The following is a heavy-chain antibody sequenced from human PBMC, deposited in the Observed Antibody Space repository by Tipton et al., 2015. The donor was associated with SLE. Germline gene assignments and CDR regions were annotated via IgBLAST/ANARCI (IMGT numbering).Heavy chain of an antibody. Sequence: QVQLVQSGAEVKKPGSSVKVSCKASGGTFSSYAISWVRQAPGQGLEWMGGIIPIFGTANYAQKFQGRVTITADEYTSTAYMELSSLRSEDTAVYYCARIGRYYDSNGYHGGLKHWGQGTLVTVSS. V-gene: IGHV1-69*01. CDR1: GGTFSSYA. D-gene: IGHD3-22*01. CDR2: IIPIFGTA. CDR3: ARIGRYYDSNGYHGGLKH. J-gene: IGHJ1*01.